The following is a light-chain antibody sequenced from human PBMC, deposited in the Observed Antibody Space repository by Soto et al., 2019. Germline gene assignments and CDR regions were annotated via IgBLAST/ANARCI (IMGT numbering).Light chain of an antibody. V-gene: IGKV3-20*01. CDR1: QSVSSSY. Sequence: EIVLTQSPGTLSLSPGERATLSCRASQSVSSSYLAWYQQKPGQAPRLLIYDASSRATGIPDRFSGSGSGTDFTLTITRLEPEDFAVYYCQQSSSSPCTFGPGTKVDIK. CDR3: QQSSSSPCT. J-gene: IGKJ3*01. CDR2: DAS.